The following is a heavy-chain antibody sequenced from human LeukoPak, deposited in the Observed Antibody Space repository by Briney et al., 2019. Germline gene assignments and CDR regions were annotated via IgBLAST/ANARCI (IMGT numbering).Heavy chain of an antibody. Sequence: GGSLRLSCAASGFIVSNNYMNWVRQAPGKGLEWASIIYSGGGTYYADSVKGRFTISRDNSKNTLYLQMNSLRADDTAVYYCARGCYYERSGYCPFDYWGPGTLVTVSS. CDR2: IYSGGGT. D-gene: IGHD3-22*01. CDR3: ARGCYYERSGYCPFDY. V-gene: IGHV3-53*01. J-gene: IGHJ4*02. CDR1: GFIVSNNY.